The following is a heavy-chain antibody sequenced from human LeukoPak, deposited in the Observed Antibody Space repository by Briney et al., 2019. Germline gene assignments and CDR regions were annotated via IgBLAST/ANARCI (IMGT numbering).Heavy chain of an antibody. Sequence: SETLSLTCAVYGESFSGYYWSWIRQPPGKGLEWIGEINHRGSTNYNPSLKSRVTISVDTSKNQFSLKLSSMTAADTAVYYCARGYSSGWFAFDIWGQGTMVTVSS. J-gene: IGHJ3*02. V-gene: IGHV4-34*01. CDR2: INHRGST. D-gene: IGHD6-19*01. CDR1: GESFSGYY. CDR3: ARGYSSGWFAFDI.